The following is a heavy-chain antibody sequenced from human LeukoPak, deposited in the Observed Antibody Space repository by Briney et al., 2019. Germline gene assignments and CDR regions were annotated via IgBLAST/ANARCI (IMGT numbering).Heavy chain of an antibody. V-gene: IGHV2-5*02. Sequence: SGPTLVKPPQTLTLPCTFSGFPLRTGGGGVGWIRQPPGKALEWLPLIFWDDDKRYSPSLKSRLTITKDTSKNQVVLTMTNRCPVDTATYCCAHPLRGSGSYDDAFDIWGQGTMVTVSS. CDR2: IFWDDDK. CDR3: AHPLRGSGSYDDAFDI. J-gene: IGHJ3*02. D-gene: IGHD3-10*01. CDR1: GFPLRTGGGG.